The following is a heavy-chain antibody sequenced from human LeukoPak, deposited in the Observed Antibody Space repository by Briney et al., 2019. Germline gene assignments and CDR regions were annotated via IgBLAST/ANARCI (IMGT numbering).Heavy chain of an antibody. V-gene: IGHV4-59*02. CDR1: GASVTTFY. J-gene: IGHJ5*02. CDR2: IYYSGVT. D-gene: IGHD3-22*01. CDR3: ARDQVVHEWFDP. Sequence: SETLSLTCTVSGASVTTFYWSWFRQPPGKGLEWIGYIYYSGVTNYNPSLKSRVTMSVDTSKNQFSLKVTSVTAADTAIYYCARDQVVHEWFDPWGQGVLVTVSS.